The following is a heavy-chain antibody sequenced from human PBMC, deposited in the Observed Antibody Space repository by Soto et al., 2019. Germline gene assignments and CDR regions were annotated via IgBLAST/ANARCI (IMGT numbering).Heavy chain of an antibody. CDR1: GYAFSSYA. J-gene: IGHJ4*02. V-gene: IGHV1-3*01. CDR3: ARDTGDGTFDF. CDR2: INAGYGNT. D-gene: IGHD7-27*01. Sequence: ASVKVSCKASGYAFSSYAMHWVRQAPGQRLEWMGWINAGYGNTKSSQKFQDRVTISRDTSASTAYMELTSLRSEDTAVYYCARDTGDGTFDFWGQGTLVTVSS.